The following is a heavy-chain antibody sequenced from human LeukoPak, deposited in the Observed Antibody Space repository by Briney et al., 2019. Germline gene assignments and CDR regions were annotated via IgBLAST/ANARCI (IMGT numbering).Heavy chain of an antibody. J-gene: IGHJ1*01. CDR1: GFTFSSYA. CDR2: ISRSGAYT. Sequence: GGSLRLSCAASGFTFSSYAMSWVRQAPGRGLEWVSTISRSGAYTYYADFVKGPFTISRDNSKDTLYLQMNRLRADDTAVYYCAKYFASGSYYKLPHWGQGTLVTVSS. CDR3: AKYFASGSYYKLPH. D-gene: IGHD3-10*01. V-gene: IGHV3-23*01.